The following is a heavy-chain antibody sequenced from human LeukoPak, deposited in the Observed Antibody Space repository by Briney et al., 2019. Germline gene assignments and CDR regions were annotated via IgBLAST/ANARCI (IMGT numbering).Heavy chain of an antibody. V-gene: IGHV1-69*04. CDR1: GGTFSSYA. CDR3: ARDHIAAAGTFGY. Sequence: ASVKVSCKASGGTFSSYAISWVRQAPGQGLEWMGRIIPILGIANYAQKFQGRATITADKSTSTAYMELSSLRSEDTAVYYCARDHIAAAGTFGYWGQGTLVTVSS. CDR2: IIPILGIA. D-gene: IGHD6-13*01. J-gene: IGHJ4*02.